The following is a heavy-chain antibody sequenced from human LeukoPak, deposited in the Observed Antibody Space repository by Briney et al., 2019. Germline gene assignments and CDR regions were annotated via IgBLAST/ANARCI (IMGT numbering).Heavy chain of an antibody. Sequence: PSETLSLTCAVYGGPFSGYYWRWIRQPPGKGLEWIGEINHSGSTNYNPSLKSRVTISVDTSKNQFSLKLSSVTAADTAVYYCARGYYDFWSGYYSPPPQYYYYYGMDVWGQGTTVTVSS. D-gene: IGHD3-3*01. CDR3: ARGYYDFWSGYYSPPPQYYYYYGMDV. CDR1: GGPFSGYY. V-gene: IGHV4-34*01. CDR2: INHSGST. J-gene: IGHJ6*02.